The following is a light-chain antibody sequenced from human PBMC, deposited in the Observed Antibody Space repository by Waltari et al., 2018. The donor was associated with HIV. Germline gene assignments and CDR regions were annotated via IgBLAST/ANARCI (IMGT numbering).Light chain of an antibody. CDR1: QSISGG. J-gene: IGKJ4*01. CDR3: QQYDTYPLT. Sequence: DIQMTQSPSTLSASVGDRVTITCRDSQSISGGLAWYQKRPGQAPKLLIYKASSLESGVPSRFSGSESGTEFTLAISSLQPDDFATYYCQQYDTYPLTFGGGTKVEIK. CDR2: KAS. V-gene: IGKV1-5*03.